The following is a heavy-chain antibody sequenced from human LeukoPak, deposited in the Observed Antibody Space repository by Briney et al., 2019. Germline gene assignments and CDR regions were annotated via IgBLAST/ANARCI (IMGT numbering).Heavy chain of an antibody. CDR3: GRAMDV. CDR1: GFTFSSYT. V-gene: IGHV3-21*01. J-gene: IGHJ6*02. Sequence: TGGSLRLSCAVSGFTFSSYTMNWVRQAPGKGLEWVSTISTSSSYKYYADSVKGRFTISRDNAKNSLYLQMDSLRAEDTAVYYCGRAMDVWGQGATVTVSS. CDR2: ISTSSSYK.